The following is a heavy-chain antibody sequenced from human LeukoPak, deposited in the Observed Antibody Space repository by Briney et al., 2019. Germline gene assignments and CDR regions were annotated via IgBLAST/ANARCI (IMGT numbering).Heavy chain of an antibody. J-gene: IGHJ4*02. CDR1: GFTFSSYG. V-gene: IGHV3-48*01. D-gene: IGHD3-10*01. CDR3: ARAGFTFSDYFGSFFDY. Sequence: GGSLRLSCAASGFTFSSYGMHWVRQAPGKGLEWVSHISSSSSTIYYADSVKGRFTIFRDNAKNSLYLQMNSLRAEDTAVYYCARAGFTFSDYFGSFFDYWGQGTLVTVSS. CDR2: ISSSSSTI.